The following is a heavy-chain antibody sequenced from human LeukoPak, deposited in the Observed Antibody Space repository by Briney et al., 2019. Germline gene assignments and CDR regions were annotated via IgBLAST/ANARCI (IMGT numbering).Heavy chain of an antibody. V-gene: IGHV1-18*01. D-gene: IGHD3-22*01. Sequence: ASVKVSCKASGYTFTSHGISWVRQAPGQGLEWMGWINFYNGNIDYAQKLQGRVTMTTDTSTSTAYMELRSLRSDDTAVYFCARDKQYYDSSGPDFWGQGALVTVSS. CDR3: ARDKQYYDSSGPDF. CDR1: GYTFTSHG. J-gene: IGHJ4*02. CDR2: INFYNGNI.